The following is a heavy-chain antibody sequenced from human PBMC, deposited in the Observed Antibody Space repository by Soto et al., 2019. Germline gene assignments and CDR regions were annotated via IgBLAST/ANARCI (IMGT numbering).Heavy chain of an antibody. J-gene: IGHJ4*02. V-gene: IGHV1-3*01. CDR2: INAGNGNT. D-gene: IGHD3-10*01. CDR1: GYTFTSYA. Sequence: ASVKVSCKASGYTFTSYAMHWVRQAPGQRLEWMGWINAGNGNTKYSQKFQGRVTITRDTSASTAYMELSSLRSEDTAVYYCARGASPRVPLDYWGQGTLVTVSS. CDR3: ARGASPRVPLDY.